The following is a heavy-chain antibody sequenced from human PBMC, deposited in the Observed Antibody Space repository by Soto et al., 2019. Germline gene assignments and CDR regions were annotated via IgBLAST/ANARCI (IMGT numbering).Heavy chain of an antibody. J-gene: IGHJ4*02. CDR1: GFTFSNYA. D-gene: IGHD3-16*01. Sequence: EVQLLDSGGVLVQPGGSLRLSCAASGFTFSNYAMTWVRQGPGKGREWVSGISGSGGRAYYADSVKGRFTITRDNSKGKLYLQMNRLRAEETAVYYCAKAYVIWASGQTYSFDYWGQGTLVTVSS. CDR3: AKAYVIWASGQTYSFDY. CDR2: ISGSGGRA. V-gene: IGHV3-23*01.